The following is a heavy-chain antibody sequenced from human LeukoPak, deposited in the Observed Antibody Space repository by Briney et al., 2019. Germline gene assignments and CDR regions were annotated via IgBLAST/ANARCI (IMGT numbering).Heavy chain of an antibody. D-gene: IGHD3-22*01. CDR1: GFTFGSHW. J-gene: IGHJ3*02. CDR2: IKQDESEK. V-gene: IGHV3-7*01. Sequence: GGSLRLSCATSGFTFGSHWMTWVRQAPGKGLKWVANIKQDESEKYYVDSVKGRFTISRDNAKNSLYLEMNSLRVEDTAVYFCARDPYNNGGYAAFDIWGQGTMVTVSS. CDR3: ARDPYNNGGYAAFDI.